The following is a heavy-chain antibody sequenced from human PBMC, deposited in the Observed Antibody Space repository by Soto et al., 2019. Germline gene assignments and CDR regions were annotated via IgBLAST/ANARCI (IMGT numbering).Heavy chain of an antibody. CDR2: ISAYNGNT. J-gene: IGHJ4*02. V-gene: IGHV1-18*01. CDR1: GYTFTSYG. CDR3: ARGASQYSSGWLFDY. D-gene: IGHD6-19*01. Sequence: QVQLVQSGAEVKKPGASVKVSCKASGYTFTSYGISWVRQAPGQGLEWMGWISAYNGNTNYAQKLQGRVTMTTDTSRSTGYMELRSLRSDDTAVYYCARGASQYSSGWLFDYWGQGTLVTVSS.